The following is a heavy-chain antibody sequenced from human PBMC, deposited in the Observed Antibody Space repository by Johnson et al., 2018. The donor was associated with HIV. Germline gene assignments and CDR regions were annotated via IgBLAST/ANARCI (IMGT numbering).Heavy chain of an antibody. D-gene: IGHD6-19*01. CDR3: ARFDSGWQWQGLDI. CDR2: INQDGSEM. Sequence: VQLVESGGGLVQPGGSLRLSCGGSGFSFSIYWLTWVRQAPGKGLEWVANINQDGSEMYYVDSVKGRFTISRDNSKNTLYLQMNSLRAEDTAVYYCARFDSGWQWQGLDIWGQGTMVTVSS. J-gene: IGHJ3*02. V-gene: IGHV3-7*02. CDR1: GFSFSIYW.